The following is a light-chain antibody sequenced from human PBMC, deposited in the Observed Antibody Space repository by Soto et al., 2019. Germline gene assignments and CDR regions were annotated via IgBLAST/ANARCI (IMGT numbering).Light chain of an antibody. CDR1: SSDVGGYNY. Sequence: QSALTQPASMSGSPGQSITISCTGTSSDVGGYNYVSWYQQHPDRAPKLIIHEVSNRPSGVSIRFSGSKSANTSSLTISGLPAEDEADYYCSSYSTTYTVLFGGATKVTVL. V-gene: IGLV2-14*01. J-gene: IGLJ2*01. CDR2: EVS. CDR3: SSYSTTYTVL.